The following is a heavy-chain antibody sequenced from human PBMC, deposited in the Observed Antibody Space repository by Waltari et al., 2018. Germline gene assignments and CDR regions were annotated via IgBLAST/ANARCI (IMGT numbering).Heavy chain of an antibody. V-gene: IGHV4-39*07. D-gene: IGHD2-8*01. CDR3: ASGGGYTNGWDY. Sequence: QPLLQESGPGLVKPSETLSLTCSVSGDSLSSRNYFWGWTRQPPGKGPQWIGSIYYPGNTYYNPSLKSRLTISLDTSKNQFSLKLTSVTAADTAVYFCASGGGYTNGWDYWGQGTPVTVSS. J-gene: IGHJ4*02. CDR1: GDSLSSRNYF. CDR2: IYYPGNT.